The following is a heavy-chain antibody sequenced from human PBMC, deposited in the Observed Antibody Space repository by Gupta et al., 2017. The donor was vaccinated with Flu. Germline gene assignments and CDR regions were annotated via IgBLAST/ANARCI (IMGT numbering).Heavy chain of an antibody. V-gene: IGHV3-23*01. Sequence: EVQLLESGGGLVQPGGSLRLSCAASGFTFSSYAMSWVRQAPGKGLEWVSAISGSGGSTYYADSVKGRFTISRDNSKKTLYLKMKSLRAEETAVYYGAKVNPQYDACCMLGTWFDYGGQGTLVTVSS. CDR2: ISGSGGST. CDR1: GFTFSSYA. CDR3: AKVNPQYDACCMLGTWFDY. J-gene: IGHJ4*02. D-gene: IGHD3-16*01.